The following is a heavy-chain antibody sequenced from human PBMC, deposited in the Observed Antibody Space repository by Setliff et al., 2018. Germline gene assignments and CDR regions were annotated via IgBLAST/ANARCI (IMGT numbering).Heavy chain of an antibody. CDR1: GGFSTHA. CDR2: IIPILGTT. Sequence: SVKVSCKASGGFSTHAISWVRQVPGQGLEWMGGIIPILGTTDYAQNFQGRVTMTRDTSTSTFYMEFGSLRSEDTAVYYCARAYRFTGSFYDYWGQGTLVTVSS. CDR3: ARAYRFTGSFYDY. D-gene: IGHD1-26*01. V-gene: IGHV1-69*05. J-gene: IGHJ4*02.